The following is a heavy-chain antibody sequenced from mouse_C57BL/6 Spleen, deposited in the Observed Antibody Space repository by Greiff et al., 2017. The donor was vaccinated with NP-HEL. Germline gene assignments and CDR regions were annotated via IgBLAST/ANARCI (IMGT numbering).Heavy chain of an antibody. V-gene: IGHV1-20*01. Sequence: EVQLVESGPELVKPGDSVKISCKASGYSFTGYFMNWVMQSHGKSLEWIGRINPYNGDTFYNQKFKGKATLTVDKSSSTAHMELRSLTSEDSAVYYCARGYYYGSSSFAYWGQGTLVTVSA. CDR2: INPYNGDT. CDR3: ARGYYYGSSSFAY. J-gene: IGHJ3*01. D-gene: IGHD1-1*01. CDR1: GYSFTGYF.